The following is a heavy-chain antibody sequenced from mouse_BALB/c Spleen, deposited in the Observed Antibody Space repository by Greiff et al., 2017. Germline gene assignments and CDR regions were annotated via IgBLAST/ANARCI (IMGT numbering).Heavy chain of an antibody. D-gene: IGHD2-14*01. J-gene: IGHJ4*01. Sequence: EVKLMESGGGLVQPGGSLKLSCAASGFTFSSYGMSWVRQTPDKRLELVATINSNGGSTYYPDSVKGRFTISRDNAKNTLYLQMSSLKSEDTAMYYCARHRYDGGPYAMDYWGQGTSVTVSS. CDR1: GFTFSSYG. CDR2: INSNGGST. V-gene: IGHV5-6-3*01. CDR3: ARHRYDGGPYAMDY.